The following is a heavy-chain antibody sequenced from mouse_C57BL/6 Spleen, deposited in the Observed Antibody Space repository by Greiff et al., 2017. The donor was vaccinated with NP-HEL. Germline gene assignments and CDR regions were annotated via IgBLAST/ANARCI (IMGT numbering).Heavy chain of an antibody. CDR2: ISYDGSN. V-gene: IGHV3-6*01. J-gene: IGHJ1*03. D-gene: IGHD1-1*01. Sequence: EVHLVESGPGLVKPSQSLSLTCSVTGYSITSGYYWNWIRQFPGNKLEWMGYISYDGSNNYNPSLKNRISITRDTSKNQFCLKLNSVTTEDTATYYCANYYGSSYWYFDVWGTGTTVTVSS. CDR3: ANYYGSSYWYFDV. CDR1: GYSITSGYY.